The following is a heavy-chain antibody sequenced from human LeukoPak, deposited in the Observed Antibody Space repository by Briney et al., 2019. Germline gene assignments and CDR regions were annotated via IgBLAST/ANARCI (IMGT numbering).Heavy chain of an antibody. D-gene: IGHD5-18*01. J-gene: IGHJ6*03. CDR1: GFTFSSYA. V-gene: IGHV3-23*01. CDR3: AKAGRGYSYGLRGGYYYYMDV. Sequence: GGSLRLSCAASGFTFSSYAMSWVRQAPGKGLEWVSAISGSGGSTYYADSVKGRFTISRDNSKNTLYLQMNSLRAEDTAVYYCAKAGRGYSYGLRGGYYYYMDVWGKGTTVTVSS. CDR2: ISGSGGST.